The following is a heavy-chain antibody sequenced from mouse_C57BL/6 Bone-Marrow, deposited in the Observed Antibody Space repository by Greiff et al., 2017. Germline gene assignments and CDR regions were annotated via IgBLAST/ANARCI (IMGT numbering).Heavy chain of an antibody. Sequence: EVKVVESGGDLVKPGGSLKLSCAASGFTFSSYGMSWVRQTPDKRLEWVATISSGGSYTYYPDSVKGRFTISRDNAKNTLYLQMSSLKSEDTAMYYCARFAYWGKGTLVTVSA. V-gene: IGHV5-6*01. CDR3: ARFAY. J-gene: IGHJ3*01. CDR2: ISSGGSYT. CDR1: GFTFSSYG.